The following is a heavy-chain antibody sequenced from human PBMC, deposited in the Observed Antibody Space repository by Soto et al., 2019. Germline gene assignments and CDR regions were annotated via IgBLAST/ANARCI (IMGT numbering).Heavy chain of an antibody. CDR1: GFTFSSYG. CDR3: AKDHAIVVVPAATGSFDY. D-gene: IGHD2-2*01. Sequence: GGSLRLSCAASGFTFSSYGMHWVRQAPGKGLEWVAVISYDGSNKYYADSVKGRSTISRDNSKNTLYLQMNSLRAEDTAVYYCAKDHAIVVVPAATGSFDYWGQGTLVTAPQ. J-gene: IGHJ4*02. CDR2: ISYDGSNK. V-gene: IGHV3-30*18.